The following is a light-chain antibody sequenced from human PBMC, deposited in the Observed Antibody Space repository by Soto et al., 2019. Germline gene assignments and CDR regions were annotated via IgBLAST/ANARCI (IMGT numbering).Light chain of an antibody. CDR3: QQYDITPPNT. V-gene: IGKV3-20*01. J-gene: IGKJ4*01. Sequence: EIVLTQSPGTLSLSPGEGATLSCRASQIVRSTYLAWFQQKPGQAPRLLIYGASTRATGIPDRFSGSGSGTDFTLTISGLEPKDFALYYCQQYDITPPNTFGGGTKVDTK. CDR2: GAS. CDR1: QIVRSTY.